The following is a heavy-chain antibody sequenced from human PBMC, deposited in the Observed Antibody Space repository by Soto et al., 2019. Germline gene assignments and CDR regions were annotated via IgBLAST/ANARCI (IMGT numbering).Heavy chain of an antibody. CDR2: ITSSSAFL. CDR3: ARETASGTTNLDY. D-gene: IGHD1-7*01. CDR1: GFTFSSYS. J-gene: IGHJ4*02. Sequence: GGSLSLSCAASGFTFSSYSMNWVRQAPGKGLEWVSSITSSSAFLYYADSLKGRFTISRDNARNSLYLQMHSLRAEDTAVYYCARETASGTTNLDYWGQGTPVTVSS. V-gene: IGHV3-21*01.